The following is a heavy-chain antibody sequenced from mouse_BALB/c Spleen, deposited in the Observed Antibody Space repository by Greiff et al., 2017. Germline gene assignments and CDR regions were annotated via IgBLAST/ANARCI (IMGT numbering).Heavy chain of an antibody. CDR1: GYTFTDYN. D-gene: IGHD4-1*01. V-gene: IGHV1S29*02. J-gene: IGHJ3*01. CDR3: ARANWAFAY. Sequence: DVQLVESGPELVKPGASVKISCKASGYTFTDYNMHWVKQSHGKSLEWIGYIYPYNGGTGYNQKFKSKATLTVDNSSSTAYMELRSLTSEDSAVYYCARANWAFAYWGQGTLVTVSA. CDR2: IYPYNGGT.